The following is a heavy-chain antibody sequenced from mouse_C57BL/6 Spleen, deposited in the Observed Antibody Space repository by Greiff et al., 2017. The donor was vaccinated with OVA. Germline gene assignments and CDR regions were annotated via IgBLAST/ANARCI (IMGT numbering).Heavy chain of an antibody. CDR2: INPSSGYT. CDR1: GYTFTSYT. D-gene: IGHD3-2*02. CDR3: AREGGQLKFAY. V-gene: IGHV1-4*01. Sequence: VKLQESGAELARPGASVKMSCKASGYTFTSYTMHWVKQRPGQGLEWIGYINPSSGYTKYNQKFKGKATLTADKSSSTAYMQLSSLTSEDSAVYYCAREGGQLKFAYWGQGTLVTVSA. J-gene: IGHJ3*01.